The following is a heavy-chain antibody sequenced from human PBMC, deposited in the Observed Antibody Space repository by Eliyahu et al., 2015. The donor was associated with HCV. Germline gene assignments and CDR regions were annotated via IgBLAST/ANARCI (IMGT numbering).Heavy chain of an antibody. D-gene: IGHD3-3*01. CDR1: GDSVTDHS. J-gene: IGHJ6*04. V-gene: IGHV4-59*02. CDR3: AKMRRSGFYGLLDV. CDR2: IYNTGQT. Sequence: LSLTCTVSGDSVTDHSWTWIRQSPGGRLEYLGYIYNTGQTNYNPSLESRVSLSIDTSKNQFSLMVTSVTAADTAVYYCAKMRRSGFYGLLDVWDKGTAVAVSS.